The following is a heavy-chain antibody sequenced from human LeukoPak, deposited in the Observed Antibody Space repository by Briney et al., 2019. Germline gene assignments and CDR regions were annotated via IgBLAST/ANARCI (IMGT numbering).Heavy chain of an antibody. CDR3: ANLRGYYYGMDV. V-gene: IGHV3-23*01. J-gene: IGHJ6*02. CDR1: GFTFSSYA. D-gene: IGHD3-10*01. CDR2: ISGSGGST. Sequence: HPGGSLRLSCAASGFTFSSYAMSWVRQAPGKGLEWVSAISGSGGSTYYADSVKGRFTISRDNSKNTLYLQMNSLRAEDAAVYYCANLRGYYYGMDVWGQGTTVTVSS.